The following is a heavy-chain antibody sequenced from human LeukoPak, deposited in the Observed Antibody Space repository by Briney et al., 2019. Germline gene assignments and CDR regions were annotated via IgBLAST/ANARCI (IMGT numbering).Heavy chain of an antibody. D-gene: IGHD2-15*01. CDR3: VVGGSPGY. V-gene: IGHV3-74*01. CDR2: ISTDGYTT. J-gene: IGHJ4*02. CDR1: GLAFSAYK. Sequence: GGSLRLSCAASGLAFSAYKMHWVRQAPRKGLVWVSRISTDGYTTDYADFVQGRFTASRDNTKNTWALEMNSLRAEDTAVYYCVVGGSPGYWGQGTLVTVSS.